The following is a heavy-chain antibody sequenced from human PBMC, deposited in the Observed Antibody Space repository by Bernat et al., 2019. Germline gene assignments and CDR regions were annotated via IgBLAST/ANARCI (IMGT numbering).Heavy chain of an antibody. CDR3: TRLDFWGGSSDY. D-gene: IGHD3-3*01. CDR2: IRSKANSYAT. J-gene: IGHJ4*02. Sequence: EVQLVESGGGLVQPGGSLKLSCAASGFTFSGSAMHWVRQASGKGLEWVGRIRSKANSYATAYAASVKGRFTISRDDSKNTAYLQMNSLKTEDTAVYYCTRLDFWGGSSDYWGQGTLVTVSS. V-gene: IGHV3-73*02. CDR1: GFTFSGSA.